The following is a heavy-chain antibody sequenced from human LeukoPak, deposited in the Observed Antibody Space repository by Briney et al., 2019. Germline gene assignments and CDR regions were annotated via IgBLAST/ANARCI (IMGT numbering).Heavy chain of an antibody. D-gene: IGHD1-26*01. J-gene: IGHJ6*03. CDR3: GGYGGRYPYYMDD. Sequence: PGGSLRLSCAASGFIVSSKYMSWVRQAPGKGLEWVSAISGSGGSTYYVDSVSGRLTIYRDNSKNTLYLHMNNLRDDDAAVYYCGGYGGRYPYYMDDWGKGTTVTISS. CDR2: ISGSGGST. V-gene: IGHV3-23*01. CDR1: GFIVSSKY.